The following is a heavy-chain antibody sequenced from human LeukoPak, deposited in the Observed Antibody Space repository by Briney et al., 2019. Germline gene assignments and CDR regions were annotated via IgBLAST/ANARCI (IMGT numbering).Heavy chain of an antibody. CDR1: GVSISTGSYY. Sequence: PETLSLTCTVSGVSISTGSYYWGWLRQPPGKGLEWIGNIYYSGSTYYNSSLKSQVTISVDTSKNQFSLKVSSVTAADTAVYYCARLRSGGLSAYFDYWGQGTLVTVSS. CDR2: IYYSGST. CDR3: ARLRSGGLSAYFDY. D-gene: IGHD3-10*01. J-gene: IGHJ4*02. V-gene: IGHV4-39*01.